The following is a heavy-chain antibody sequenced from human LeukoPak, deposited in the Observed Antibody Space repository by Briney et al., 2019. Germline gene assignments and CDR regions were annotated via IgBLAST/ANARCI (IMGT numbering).Heavy chain of an antibody. V-gene: IGHV1-2*02. CDR3: AKPSNYYGSATDAFDF. D-gene: IGHD3-10*01. J-gene: IGHJ3*01. Sequence: GASVKVSCKASGYTFTGYYMHWVRQAPGQGGEWRGWINPNSGGTNYAQKFQRRVTMTRDTSISTAYMDLSRLRSDDTAVYYCAKPSNYYGSATDAFDFWGQGTMVTVSS. CDR2: INPNSGGT. CDR1: GYTFTGYY.